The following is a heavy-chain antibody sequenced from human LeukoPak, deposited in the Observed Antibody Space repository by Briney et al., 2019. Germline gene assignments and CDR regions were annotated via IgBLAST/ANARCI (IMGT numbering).Heavy chain of an antibody. Sequence: SETLSLTCTVSGGSISNYYWSWIRQPPGKGLEWIGYIYYSGSTNYNPSLKSRVTISVDTSKNQFSLKLSSVTAADTAVYYCARSPGRSSSPRPFDYWGQGTLVTVSS. J-gene: IGHJ4*02. CDR1: GGSISNYY. CDR3: ARSPGRSSSPRPFDY. V-gene: IGHV4-59*01. CDR2: IYYSGST. D-gene: IGHD6-6*01.